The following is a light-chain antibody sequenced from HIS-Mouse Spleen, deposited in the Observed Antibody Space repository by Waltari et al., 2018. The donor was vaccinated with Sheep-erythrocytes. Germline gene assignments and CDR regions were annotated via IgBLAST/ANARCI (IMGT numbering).Light chain of an antibody. CDR2: GNS. V-gene: IGLV1-40*01. Sequence: QSVLTQPPSVSGAPGQRVTISCTGSSSNIGAGYDVHWYQQLPGTAPKLLIYGNSNRPSGVPYRFSGSKSVTSASLAITGLQAEDEADYYCQSYDSSLSGWVFGGGTKLTVL. CDR1: SSNIGAGYD. CDR3: QSYDSSLSGWV. J-gene: IGLJ3*02.